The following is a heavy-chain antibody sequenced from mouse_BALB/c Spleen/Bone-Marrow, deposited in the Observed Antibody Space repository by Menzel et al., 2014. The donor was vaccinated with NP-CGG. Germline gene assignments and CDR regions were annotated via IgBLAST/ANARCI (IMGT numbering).Heavy chain of an antibody. Sequence: EVQLQQSGAELVKPGASVKLSCTASGFNIKDTYIHWVKQRPEQGLEWIGRIDPANADTKYGPKFQGKATITADISSNTVYLQFISLTSEDTAIYYCVRAARTFDYWGQGTTLTVSS. CDR1: GFNIKDTY. CDR2: IDPANADT. CDR3: VRAARTFDY. J-gene: IGHJ2*01. V-gene: IGHV14-3*02. D-gene: IGHD3-1*01.